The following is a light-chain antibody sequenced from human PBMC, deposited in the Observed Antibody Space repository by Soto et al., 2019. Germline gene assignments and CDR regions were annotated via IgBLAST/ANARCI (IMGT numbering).Light chain of an antibody. CDR1: QSVSSSY. Sequence: EIVLTQSPGTLYLSPGERATLSCRASQSVSSSYLAWYQQKPGQAPRLLIYGTSSRATAIPDRFSGSGSGTDFTLTISRLEPEDFAVYYCQQYGSSSWTF. V-gene: IGKV3-20*01. J-gene: IGKJ1*01. CDR3: QQYGSSSWT. CDR2: GTS.